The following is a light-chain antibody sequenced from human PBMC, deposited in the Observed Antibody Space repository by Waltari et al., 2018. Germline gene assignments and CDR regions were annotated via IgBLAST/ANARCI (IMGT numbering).Light chain of an antibody. J-gene: IGLJ3*02. CDR1: SGHTNYD. Sequence: QLVLTQSPSASASLGASVKLTCTLRSGHTNYDIAWHQQQPEKGPRYLMRLKSDGNHIKGDGIPDRFSGSSSGAERYLTISSLQSDDEADYYCQTWGTGIQVFGGGTKLTVL. V-gene: IGLV4-69*01. CDR3: QTWGTGIQV. CDR2: LKSDGNH.